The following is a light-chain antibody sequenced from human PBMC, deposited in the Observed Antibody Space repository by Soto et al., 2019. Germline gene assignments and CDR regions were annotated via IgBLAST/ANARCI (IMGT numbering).Light chain of an antibody. CDR2: EGS. CDR3: CSYAGSRVV. J-gene: IGLJ2*01. CDR1: NSDVGSYDV. Sequence: QSALTQPASVSGSPGQSITISCTGTNSDVGSYDVVSWYQQYPGKAPRLIIYEGSERPSGVSNRFSGSKSGNSASVTISGLQAEDEAEYYCCSYAGSRVVFGGGTKLTVL. V-gene: IGLV2-23*01.